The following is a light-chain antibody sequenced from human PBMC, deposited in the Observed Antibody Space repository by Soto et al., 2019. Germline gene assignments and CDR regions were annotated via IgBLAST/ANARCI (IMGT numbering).Light chain of an antibody. CDR3: QQSYSTPWT. CDR2: KAS. Sequence: DIQMTQSPSSLSASVGDRVTITCRASQSISSYLNWYQQKPGKAPKLLIYKASTLKSGVPSRFSGSGSGTDFTLTISSLQPEDFATYYCQQSYSTPWTFGQGTKVDI. J-gene: IGKJ1*01. V-gene: IGKV1-39*01. CDR1: QSISSY.